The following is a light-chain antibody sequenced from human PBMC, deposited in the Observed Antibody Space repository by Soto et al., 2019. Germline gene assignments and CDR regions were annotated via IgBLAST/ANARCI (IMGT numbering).Light chain of an antibody. Sequence: QSVLTQPPSVSGSPGQSVTISCTGTSSDVGSYNRVSWYQQPPGTGPKLMIYEVSHRPSGVPDRFSGSKSGNTASLTISGLQAEDEADYYCSLYTSSSTYVFGTGTKLTVL. CDR3: SLYTSSSTYV. J-gene: IGLJ1*01. CDR2: EVS. CDR1: SSDVGSYNR. V-gene: IGLV2-18*01.